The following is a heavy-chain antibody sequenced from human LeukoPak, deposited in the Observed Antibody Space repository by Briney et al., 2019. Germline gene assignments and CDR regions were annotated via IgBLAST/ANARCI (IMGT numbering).Heavy chain of an antibody. CDR2: IHRSGSS. D-gene: IGHD5-24*01. Sequence: SETLSLTCSVSNYSINSGHYWGWIRQPPGKGLEWIGNIHRSGSSNNNPSLKSRFIITMDTSKNQFSLKLSSVTAADTAVYYCVLYGFKHDAFDIWGQGTMVTVSS. CDR3: VLYGFKHDAFDI. J-gene: IGHJ3*02. CDR1: NYSINSGHY. V-gene: IGHV4-38-2*02.